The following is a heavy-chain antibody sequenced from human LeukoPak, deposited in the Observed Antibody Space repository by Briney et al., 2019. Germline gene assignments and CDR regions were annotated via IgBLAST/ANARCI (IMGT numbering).Heavy chain of an antibody. Sequence: SVKVSCKASGGTFSSYAISWVRQAPGQGLEWMGGIIPIFGTANYAQKFQGRVTITADESTSTAYMELSSLRSEDTAVYYCAGERPRTQYCSSTSCPYYFDYWGQGTLVTVSS. J-gene: IGHJ4*02. CDR2: IIPIFGTA. V-gene: IGHV1-69*13. CDR3: AGERPRTQYCSSTSCPYYFDY. D-gene: IGHD2-2*01. CDR1: GGTFSSYA.